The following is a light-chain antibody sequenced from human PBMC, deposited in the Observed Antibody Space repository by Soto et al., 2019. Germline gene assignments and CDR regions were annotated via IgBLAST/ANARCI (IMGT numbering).Light chain of an antibody. CDR3: QQYDNSPLT. J-gene: IGKJ4*01. CDR1: QSVSSSY. CDR2: GAS. Sequence: EIVLTKSPATLSLSPGERATLSCRASQSVSSSYLAWYQQKPGQAPRLLIYGASNRATGIPDRFSGSGSGTDFTLTISRLEPEDFAVYYCQQYDNSPLTFGGGAKVDIK. V-gene: IGKV3-20*01.